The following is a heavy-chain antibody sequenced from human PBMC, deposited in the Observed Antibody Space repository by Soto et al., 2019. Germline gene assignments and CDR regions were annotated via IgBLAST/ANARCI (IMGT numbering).Heavy chain of an antibody. CDR2: INIVGGNT. V-gene: IGHV3-23*01. Sequence: VQLLESGGGLVQPGGSLRLSCAASGFTFSNYAMSWVRQAPGKALEWVSSINIVGGNTNYADSVRGRFTMSRDDSKNTVFLQMNSLRAEDTAIYSWTKDYYFDSWGQGTLVTVSS. CDR3: TKDYYFDS. CDR1: GFTFSNYA. J-gene: IGHJ4*02.